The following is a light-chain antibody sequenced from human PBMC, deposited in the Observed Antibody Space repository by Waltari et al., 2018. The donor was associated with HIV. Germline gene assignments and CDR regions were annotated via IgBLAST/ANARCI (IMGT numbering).Light chain of an antibody. Sequence: QSALTQPPSASGSPGQSVPISCTGTSSDVGSYKFVSWFQQFPGKAPKLMIYEVSQRPSGVPARFSGSKSGNTASLTVSGLQAEDEADYYCFSYAGSDNWVFGGGTKLTVL. CDR2: EVS. V-gene: IGLV2-8*01. CDR3: FSYAGSDNWV. J-gene: IGLJ3*02. CDR1: SSDVGSYKF.